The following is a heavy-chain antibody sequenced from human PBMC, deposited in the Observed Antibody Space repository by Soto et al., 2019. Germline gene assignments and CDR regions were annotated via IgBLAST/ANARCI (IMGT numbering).Heavy chain of an antibody. CDR1: GFTFGDYA. CDR3: TREDDYEPPDY. CDR2: IRSKAYGGTT. Sequence: EVQLVESGGGLVQPGRSLRLSCTASGFTFGDYAMSWFRQAPGKGLEWVGFIRSKAYGGTTEYAASVKGRFTISRDDSKSIAYLQMNSLKTEDTAVYYCTREDDYEPPDYWGQGTLVTVSS. V-gene: IGHV3-49*03. J-gene: IGHJ4*02. D-gene: IGHD3-16*01.